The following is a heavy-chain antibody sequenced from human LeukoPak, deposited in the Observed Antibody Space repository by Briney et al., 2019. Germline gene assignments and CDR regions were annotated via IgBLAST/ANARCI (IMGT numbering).Heavy chain of an antibody. CDR1: GGSISSYY. CDR3: ARSVDTSMLGDY. D-gene: IGHD5-18*01. V-gene: IGHV4-59*01. CDR2: IFYSGST. J-gene: IGHJ4*02. Sequence: SETLSLTCTVSGGSISSYYWSWIRQPPGKGLGWSGYIFYSGSTNYNPSPKRRVTISLDTSKNQFSLKLNSVTAADTAVYYCARSVDTSMLGDYWGKGTLVTVSS.